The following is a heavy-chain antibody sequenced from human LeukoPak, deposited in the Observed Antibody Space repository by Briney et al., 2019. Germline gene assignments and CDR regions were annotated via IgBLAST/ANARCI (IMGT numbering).Heavy chain of an antibody. D-gene: IGHD1-26*01. V-gene: IGHV1-58*01. J-gene: IGHJ6*02. CDR1: GFTFTSSA. CDR2: IVVGSGNT. CDR3: AAGATTQYYYYYGMDV. Sequence: ASVKVSCTASGFTFTSSAVQWVRQARGQRLEWIGWIVVGSGNTNYAQKFQERVTITRDMSTSTAYMELSSLRSEDTAVYYCAAGATTQYYYYYGMDVWGQGTTVTVSS.